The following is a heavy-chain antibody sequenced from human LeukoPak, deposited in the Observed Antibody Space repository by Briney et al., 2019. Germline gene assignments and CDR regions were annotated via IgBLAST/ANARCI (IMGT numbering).Heavy chain of an antibody. CDR1: GFTFSDYY. CDR2: ISSSSSYT. CDR3: ARDRLVATRGQAGAYGMDV. Sequence: GGSLRLSCAASGFTFSDYYMSWIRQAPGKALEWVSYISSSSSYTNYADSVKGRFTISRDNAKNSLYLQMNSLRAEDTAVYYCARDRLVATRGQAGAYGMDVWGKGTTVTVSS. J-gene: IGHJ6*04. V-gene: IGHV3-11*06. D-gene: IGHD5-12*01.